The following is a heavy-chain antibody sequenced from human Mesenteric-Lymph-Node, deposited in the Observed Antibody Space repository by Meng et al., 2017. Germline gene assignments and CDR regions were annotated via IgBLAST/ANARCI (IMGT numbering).Heavy chain of an antibody. D-gene: IGHD6-19*01. V-gene: IGHV4-31*03. CDR3: ARDAVAGLYFQD. CDR2: IYYSGST. Sequence: QVRVQESGPGLVKPSQTLSLTCTVSGGSVSSGGYYWAWIRQHPGKGLGWFGHIYYSGSTFYNPSLKRRVIISIDTSKNQFSLNLRSVTAADTAVYYCARDAVAGLYFQDWGQGTLVTVSS. CDR1: GGSVSSGGYY. J-gene: IGHJ1*01.